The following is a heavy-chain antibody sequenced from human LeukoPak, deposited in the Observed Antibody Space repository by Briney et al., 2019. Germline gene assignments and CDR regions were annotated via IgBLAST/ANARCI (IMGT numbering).Heavy chain of an antibody. D-gene: IGHD3-3*01. Sequence: GGSLRLPCAASGFSFSSHAMSWVRQAPGKGLEWVSTITGSGGSTYYADSVKGRFTISRDNSKNTLYLQMNSLRAEDTAVYYCAKRRPTIYFFDYWGQGTLVTVSS. CDR2: ITGSGGST. CDR1: GFSFSSHA. CDR3: AKRRPTIYFFDY. V-gene: IGHV3-23*01. J-gene: IGHJ4*02.